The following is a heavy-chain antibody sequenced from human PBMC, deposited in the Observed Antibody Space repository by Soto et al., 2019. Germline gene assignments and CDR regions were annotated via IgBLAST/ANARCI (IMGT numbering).Heavy chain of an antibody. Sequence: GGSLRLSCAASGFTFSSYAMHWVRQAPGKGLEWVAVISYDGSNKYYADSVKGRFTISRDNSKNTLYLQMNSLRAEDTAVYYCAASWYRVYWGQGTLVTVSS. CDR1: GFTFSSYA. J-gene: IGHJ4*02. V-gene: IGHV3-30-3*01. D-gene: IGHD6-13*01. CDR2: ISYDGSNK. CDR3: AASWYRVY.